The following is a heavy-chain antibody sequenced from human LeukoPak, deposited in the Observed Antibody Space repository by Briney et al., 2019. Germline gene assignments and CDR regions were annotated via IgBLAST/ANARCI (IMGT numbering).Heavy chain of an antibody. CDR3: AAATSYDSSGYYRDY. Sequence: SVKVSCRASGFTFTSSAMQWVRQARGQRLEWIGWIVVGSGNTNYAQKFQERVTITRDMSTSTAYMELSSLRSEDTAVYYCAAATSYDSSGYYRDYWGQGTLVTVSS. J-gene: IGHJ4*02. D-gene: IGHD3-22*01. V-gene: IGHV1-58*02. CDR2: IVVGSGNT. CDR1: GFTFTSSA.